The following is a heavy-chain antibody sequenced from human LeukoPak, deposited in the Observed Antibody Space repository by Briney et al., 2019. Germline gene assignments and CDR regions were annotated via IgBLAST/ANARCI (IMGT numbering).Heavy chain of an antibody. D-gene: IGHD3-22*01. CDR1: GFTFSSYE. CDR2: ISGSGGNI. CDR3: AKDSYYDSSGSQDY. V-gene: IGHV3-23*01. J-gene: IGHJ4*02. Sequence: GGSLRLSCAASGFTFSSYEMNWVRQAPGKGLEWVSFISGSGGNIKYADSVKGRFTISRDNSKNTLYLQMNSLRAEDTAVYYCAKDSYYDSSGSQDYWGQGTLVTVSS.